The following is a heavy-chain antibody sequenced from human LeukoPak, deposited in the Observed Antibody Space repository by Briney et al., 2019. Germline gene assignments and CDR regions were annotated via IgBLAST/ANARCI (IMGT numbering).Heavy chain of an antibody. V-gene: IGHV3-7*01. CDR3: ARGGTSGYSSTRHFWGGNYYFDY. Sequence: GGSLRLSCAVSGFDVIENYVTWVRQAPGQGLEWVANINQDGSEKYYLDSAKGRFTISRDNARNSLYLQVNSLRAEDTAVYYCARGGTSGYSSTRHFWGGNYYFDYWGQGSLVTVSS. D-gene: IGHD2-2*01. CDR1: GFDVIENY. J-gene: IGHJ4*02. CDR2: INQDGSEK.